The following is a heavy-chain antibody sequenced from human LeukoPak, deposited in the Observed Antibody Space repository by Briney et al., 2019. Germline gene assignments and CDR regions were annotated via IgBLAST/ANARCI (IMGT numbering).Heavy chain of an antibody. D-gene: IGHD5-24*01. CDR3: ARARMATSHYYYYGMDV. CDR2: ISYDGSNK. V-gene: IGHV3-30-3*01. Sequence: PGGSLRLSCAASGFTFSSYAMHWVRQAPGKGLEWVAVISYDGSNKYYADSVKGRFTISRDNSKNTLYLQMNSLRAEGTAVYYCARARMATSHYYYYGMDVWGQGTTVTVSS. CDR1: GFTFSSYA. J-gene: IGHJ6*02.